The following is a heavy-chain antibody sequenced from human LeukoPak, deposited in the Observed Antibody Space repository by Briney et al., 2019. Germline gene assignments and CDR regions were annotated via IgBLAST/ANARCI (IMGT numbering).Heavy chain of an antibody. J-gene: IGHJ4*02. CDR3: AREVSGIAARFCDY. V-gene: IGHV4-4*07. Sequence: ETLSLTCTVSGGTFSSYCRSWVRQPAGKGLEWIGRIYTSGSNNYNPSLHSRVTISVHTSTTQFPLKLSSVTAADTAVYYCAREVSGIAARFCDYWGQGTLVTVSS. D-gene: IGHD6-6*01. CDR1: GGTFSSYC. CDR2: IYTSGSN.